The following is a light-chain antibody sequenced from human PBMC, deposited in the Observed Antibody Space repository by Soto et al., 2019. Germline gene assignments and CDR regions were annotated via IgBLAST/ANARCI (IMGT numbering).Light chain of an antibody. CDR2: EVS. CDR3: SSYTSSSTYVV. J-gene: IGLJ2*01. CDR1: SSDVGGYNY. Sequence: QSALTQPASVXXXXXXXXXXSCTGTSSDVGGYNYVSWYQQHPGKAPKLMIYEVSNRPSGVSNRFSGSKSGNTASLTISGLQAEDEADYYCSSYTSSSTYVVFGGGTKLTVL. V-gene: IGLV2-14*01.